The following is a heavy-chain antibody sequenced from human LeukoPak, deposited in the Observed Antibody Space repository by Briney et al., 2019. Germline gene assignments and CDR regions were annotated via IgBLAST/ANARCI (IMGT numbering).Heavy chain of an antibody. D-gene: IGHD3-22*01. CDR3: AKGPIYYYDSSGYWDY. CDR1: GFTFSSYG. V-gene: IGHV3-30*02. Sequence: PGGSLRLSCAASGFTFSSYGMHWVRQAPGKGLEWVAFIRYDGSNKYYADSVKGRFTISRDNSKSTLYLQMNSLRAEDTAVYYCAKGPIYYYDSSGYWDYWGQGTLVTVSS. CDR2: IRYDGSNK. J-gene: IGHJ4*02.